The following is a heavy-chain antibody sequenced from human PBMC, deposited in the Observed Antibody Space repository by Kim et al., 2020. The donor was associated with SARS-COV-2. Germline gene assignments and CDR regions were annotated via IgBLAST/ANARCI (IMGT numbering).Heavy chain of an antibody. D-gene: IGHD2-8*02. Sequence: SETLSLTCTVSGDSISGYYWTWIRQPPGKGLEWIGYIYYIGSTIYNPSLKSRITISLDTSKNQFSLKLSSVTAADTAVYYCARLGCTGGKCYYYYYGVDVGARETAVSVS. V-gene: IGHV4-59*12. J-gene: IGHJ6*02. CDR2: IYYIGST. CDR3: ARLGCTGGKCYYYYYGVDV. CDR1: GDSISGYY.